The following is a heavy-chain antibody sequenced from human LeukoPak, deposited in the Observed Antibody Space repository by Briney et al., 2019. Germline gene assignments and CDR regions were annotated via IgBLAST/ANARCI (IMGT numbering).Heavy chain of an antibody. CDR3: ARSSIAAQKTGIDY. D-gene: IGHD6-13*01. CDR2: MNPNSGNT. J-gene: IGHJ4*02. V-gene: IGHV1-8*01. Sequence: ASVTVSCKASGYTFTSYDINWVRQATGQGLEWMGWMNPNSGNTGYAQKFQGGVTMTRNTSISTAYMELSSLRSEDTAVYYCARSSIAAQKTGIDYWGQGTLVTVSS. CDR1: GYTFTSYD.